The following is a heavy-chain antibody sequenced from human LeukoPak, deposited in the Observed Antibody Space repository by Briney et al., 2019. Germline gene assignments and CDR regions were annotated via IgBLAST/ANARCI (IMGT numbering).Heavy chain of an antibody. V-gene: IGHV1-46*01. CDR2: INPSGGST. CDR3: ARFAGIAAAGTHIDY. D-gene: IGHD6-13*01. CDR1: GYTFTSYY. Sequence: APVKVSCKASGYTFTSYYMHWVRQAPGQGLEWMGIINPSGGSTSYAQKFQGRVTMTRDTSTSTVYMELSSLRSEDTAVYYCARFAGIAAAGTHIDYWGQGTLVTVSS. J-gene: IGHJ4*02.